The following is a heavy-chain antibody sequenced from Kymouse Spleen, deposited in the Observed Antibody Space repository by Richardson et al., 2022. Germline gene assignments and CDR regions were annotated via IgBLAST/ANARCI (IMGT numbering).Heavy chain of an antibody. V-gene: IGHV4-34*01. CDR3: ARFMVRGVHYGMDV. D-gene: IGHD3-10*01. CDR1: GGSFSGYY. CDR2: INHSGST. Sequence: QVQLQQWGAGLLKPSETLSLTCAVYGGSFSGYYWSWIRQPPGKGLEWIGEINHSGSTNYNPSLKSRVTISVDTSKNQFSLKLSSVTAADTAVYYCARFMVRGVHYGMDVWGQGTTVTVSS. J-gene: IGHJ6*02.